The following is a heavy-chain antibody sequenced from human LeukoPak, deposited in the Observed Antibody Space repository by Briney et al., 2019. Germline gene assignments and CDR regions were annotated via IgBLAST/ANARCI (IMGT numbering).Heavy chain of an antibody. CDR2: XSAYNGNT. CDR3: ARVAVGVPAAKARAFDI. Sequence: KXSXXASGXXFTXYGXSWVRQAPXQGLEWXXXXSAYNGNTNYAQKLQGRVTMTTDTSTSTAYMELRSLRSDDTAVYYCARVAVGVPAAKARAFDIWGQGTMVTVSS. J-gene: IGHJ3*02. CDR1: GXXFTXYG. D-gene: IGHD2-2*01. V-gene: IGHV1-18*01.